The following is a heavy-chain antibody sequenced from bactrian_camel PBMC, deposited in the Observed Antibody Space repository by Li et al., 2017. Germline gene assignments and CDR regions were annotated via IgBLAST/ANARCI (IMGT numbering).Heavy chain of an antibody. CDR1: NHRGNC. Sequence: HVQLVESGGGSVQAGGSLRLSCLYNHRGNCMGWFRQAPGKQREGVATIYTGSANTLYADSVKGRFTISQDNAKNTIYLQMNSLKPEDSAMYYCAGTSRGGTWYRSQTYNYWGQGTQVTVS. J-gene: IGHJ4*01. CDR3: AGTSRGGTWYRSQTYNY. CDR2: IYTGSANT. V-gene: IGHV3S54*01. D-gene: IGHD6*01.